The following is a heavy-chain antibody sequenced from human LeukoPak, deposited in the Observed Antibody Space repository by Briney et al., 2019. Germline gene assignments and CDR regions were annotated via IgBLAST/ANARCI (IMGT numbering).Heavy chain of an antibody. J-gene: IGHJ4*02. D-gene: IGHD6-19*01. CDR3: ANPGRYSSGWVFPPCFDY. V-gene: IGHV3-23*01. Sequence: GGSLRLSCAASGFTFSSYAMSWVRQAPGKGLEWVSAISGGGGSTYYADSVKGRFTISRDNSMYTLYLQMNSLSADATAVSYCANPGRYSSGWVFPPCFDYWGQGTLVTVSS. CDR2: ISGGGGST. CDR1: GFTFSSYA.